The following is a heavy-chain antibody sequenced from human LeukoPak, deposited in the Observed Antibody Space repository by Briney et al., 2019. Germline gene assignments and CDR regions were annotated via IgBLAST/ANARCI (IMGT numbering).Heavy chain of an antibody. CDR3: ASLPTVTTGGCYFDY. CDR1: GFTVSSNY. V-gene: IGHV3-66*01. D-gene: IGHD4-17*01. J-gene: IGHJ4*02. CDR2: IYSGGST. Sequence: PGGSLRLSCAASGFTVSSNYMSWVRQAPGKGLEWVSVIYSGGSTYYADSVKGRFTISRDNSKNTLYLQMNSLRAEDTAVYYCASLPTVTTGGCYFDYWGQGTLVTVSS.